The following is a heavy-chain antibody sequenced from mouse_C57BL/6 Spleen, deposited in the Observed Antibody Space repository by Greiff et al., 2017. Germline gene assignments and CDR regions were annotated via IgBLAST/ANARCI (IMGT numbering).Heavy chain of an antibody. CDR2: ISSGGSYT. CDR1: GFTFSSYG. Sequence: EVQVVESGGDLVKPGGSLKLSCAASGFTFSSYGMSWVRQTPDKRLEWVATISSGGSYTYYPDSVKGRFTISRDNAKNTLYLQMSSLKSEDTAMYYCASEVAYWGQGTLVTVSA. D-gene: IGHD1-3*01. V-gene: IGHV5-6*01. CDR3: ASEVAY. J-gene: IGHJ3*01.